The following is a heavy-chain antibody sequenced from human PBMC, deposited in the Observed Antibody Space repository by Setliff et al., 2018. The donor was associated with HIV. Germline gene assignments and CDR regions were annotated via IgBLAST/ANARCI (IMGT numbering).Heavy chain of an antibody. CDR1: GFIFSSYD. J-gene: IGHJ5*02. Sequence: PSETLSLSCAVSGFIFSSYDMKWVRQAPGKGLEWVSHIDSSGSDTYYADSVKGRFTISRDNSKNTLYLQLSSLRAEDTAVYYCAKDMYKYGHNWFDPWGQGTLVTVSS. CDR3: AKDMYKYGHNWFDP. V-gene: IGHV3-23*01. D-gene: IGHD2-8*01. CDR2: IDSSGSDT.